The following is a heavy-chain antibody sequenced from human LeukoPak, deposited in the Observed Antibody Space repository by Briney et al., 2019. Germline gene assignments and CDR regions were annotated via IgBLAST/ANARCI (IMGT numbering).Heavy chain of an antibody. CDR1: GFTFSSYG. D-gene: IGHD6-13*01. J-gene: IGHJ4*02. V-gene: IGHV3-23*01. Sequence: SGGSLRLSCAASGFTFSSYGMSWVRQAPGKGLEWVSAISGSGGSTYYADSVKGRFTISRDNSKNTLYLQMNSLRAEDTAVYYCAKAGSIAAAGEHDYWGQGTLVTVSS. CDR2: ISGSGGST. CDR3: AKAGSIAAAGEHDY.